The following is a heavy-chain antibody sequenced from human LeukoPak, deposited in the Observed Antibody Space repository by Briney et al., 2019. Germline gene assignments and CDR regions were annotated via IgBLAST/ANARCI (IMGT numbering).Heavy chain of an antibody. CDR1: GFTFSSYA. J-gene: IGHJ4*02. Sequence: GGSLRLSCAASGFTFSSYAMSWVRQAPGKGLEWVSAISGSGGSTYYADSVKGRFTISRDNSKNTLHLQMNSLRADDTAVYYCASHYASGSYYFDYWGQGTLVTVSS. V-gene: IGHV3-23*01. CDR2: ISGSGGST. CDR3: ASHYASGSYYFDY. D-gene: IGHD3-10*01.